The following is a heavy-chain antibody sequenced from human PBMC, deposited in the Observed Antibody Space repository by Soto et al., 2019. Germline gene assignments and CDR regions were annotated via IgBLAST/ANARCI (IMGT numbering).Heavy chain of an antibody. D-gene: IGHD3-3*01. CDR3: VISSRLYESWSVPPVR. V-gene: IGHV3-11*01. Sequence: PGGSLRLSCAASGFTFSDYYMSWIRQAPGKGLEWVSYISSSGSTIYYADSVKGRFTISRDNAKNSLYLQMNSLRAEDTAVYYWVISSRLYESWSVPPVRWGQGTLVTVPQ. J-gene: IGHJ4*02. CDR2: ISSSGSTI. CDR1: GFTFSDYY.